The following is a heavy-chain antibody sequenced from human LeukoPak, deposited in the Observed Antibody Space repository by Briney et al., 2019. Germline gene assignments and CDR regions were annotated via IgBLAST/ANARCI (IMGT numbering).Heavy chain of an antibody. Sequence: GGSLRLSCAASGFTFSSYSMNWVRQAPGKGLEWVSSISSSSGYIYYADSVKGRFTISRDNAKNSLYLQMNSLRAEDTAVYYCARALPRSFPRYFVQTAYYFDYWGQGTLVTVSS. CDR1: GFTFSSYS. V-gene: IGHV3-21*01. CDR3: ARALPRSFPRYFVQTAYYFDY. J-gene: IGHJ4*02. CDR2: ISSSSGYI. D-gene: IGHD3-9*01.